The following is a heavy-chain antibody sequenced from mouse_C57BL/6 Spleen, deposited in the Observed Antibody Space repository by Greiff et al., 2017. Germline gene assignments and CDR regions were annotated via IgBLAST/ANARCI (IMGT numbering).Heavy chain of an antibody. V-gene: IGHV1-61*01. CDR1: GYTFTSYW. D-gene: IGHD1-1*01. J-gene: IGHJ1*03. CDR2: IYPSDSET. CDR3: TSAAVVEDWYFDV. Sequence: QVQLQQPGAELVRPGSSVKLSCKASGYTFTSYWMDWVKQRPGQGLEWIGNIYPSDSETHYNQKFKDKATLTVDKSSSTAYMQLSSLTSEDSAVYCCTSAAVVEDWYFDVWGTGTTVTVSS.